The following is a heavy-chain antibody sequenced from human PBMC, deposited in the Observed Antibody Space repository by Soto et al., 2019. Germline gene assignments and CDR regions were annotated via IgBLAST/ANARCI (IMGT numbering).Heavy chain of an antibody. J-gene: IGHJ4*02. CDR3: ARDYDYIWGSYRYYGGLGFDY. CDR2: ISSSSSTI. D-gene: IGHD3-16*02. V-gene: IGHV3-48*01. Sequence: GGSLRLSCAASGFTFSSYSMNWVRQAPGKGLEWVSYISSSSSTIYYADSVKGRFTISRDNAKNSLYLQMNSLRAEDTAVYYCARDYDYIWGSYRYYGGLGFDYWGQGTLVTVSS. CDR1: GFTFSSYS.